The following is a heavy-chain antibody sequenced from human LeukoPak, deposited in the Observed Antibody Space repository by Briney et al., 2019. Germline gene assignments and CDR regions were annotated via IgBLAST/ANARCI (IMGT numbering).Heavy chain of an antibody. CDR3: ARDGVHRSSRRWLQFFDY. V-gene: IGHV1-2*02. D-gene: IGHD5-24*01. CDR2: INPNSGGT. CDR1: GYTFTGYY. J-gene: IGHJ4*02. Sequence: ASVKVSCKASGYTFTGYYMHWVRQAPGQGLEWMGWINPNSGGTNYAQKFQGRVTMTRGTSISTAYMELSRLRSDDTAVYYCARDGVHRSSRRWLQFFDYWGQGTLVTVSS.